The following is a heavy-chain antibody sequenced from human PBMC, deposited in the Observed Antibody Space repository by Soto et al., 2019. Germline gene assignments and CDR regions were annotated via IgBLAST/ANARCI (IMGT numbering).Heavy chain of an antibody. CDR3: ARAECQQLVLWCGNFQH. CDR1: GYTFTSYG. D-gene: IGHD6-13*01. CDR2: ISAYNGNT. V-gene: IGHV1-18*01. Sequence: QVQLVQSGAEVKKPGASVKVSCKASGYTFTSYGISWVRQAPGQGLEWMGWISAYNGNTNFAQKLQGRVTMTTDTSTSTAYMELRSLRSDDTAVYYCARAECQQLVLWCGNFQHWGQGTLVTVSS. J-gene: IGHJ1*01.